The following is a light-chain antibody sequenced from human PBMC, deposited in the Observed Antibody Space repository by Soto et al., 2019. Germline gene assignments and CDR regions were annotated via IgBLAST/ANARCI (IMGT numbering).Light chain of an antibody. Sequence: EIRMYQSPSTVSASVGDRVTITCRASQSISSWLAWYQQKPGKAPKLLIYDASSLETGVPSRFSGSGSGTDFTFTISSLQPEDIATYYCQQYDNLPLTFGGGTKVDIK. J-gene: IGKJ4*01. CDR1: QSISSW. V-gene: IGKV1-5*01. CDR2: DAS. CDR3: QQYDNLPLT.